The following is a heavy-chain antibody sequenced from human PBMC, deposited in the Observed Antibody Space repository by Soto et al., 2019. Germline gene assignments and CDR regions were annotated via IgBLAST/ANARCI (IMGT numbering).Heavy chain of an antibody. CDR1: GSTGSNAY. CDR3: TTSGVSTRYGMDV. D-gene: IGHD4-4*01. J-gene: IGHJ6*01. Sequence: EVQLVESGGGLVKPGGSLRLSCAASGSTGSNAYMNWVRQAPGKGLEWVGRMKSKSDGGTTDYAAPVKGRFTISSDDSKNTVYLQMNSLKIEDTAVYYCTTSGVSTRYGMDVWGQGTTVPVSP. V-gene: IGHV3-15*07. CDR2: MKSKSDGGTT.